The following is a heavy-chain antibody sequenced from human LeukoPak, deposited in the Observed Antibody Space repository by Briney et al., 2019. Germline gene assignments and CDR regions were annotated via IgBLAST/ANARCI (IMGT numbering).Heavy chain of an antibody. CDR1: GFTFSNYA. Sequence: GGSLRLSCAASGFTFSNYAMSWVRQAPGKGLEWVSAITGSGDYTNYADSVKGRFTISRDNSKNTLYLQMNSLRAEDTAVYYCAKRQYISSGDFDYWGQGTLVTVSS. CDR2: ITGSGDYT. D-gene: IGHD6-13*01. CDR3: AKRQYISSGDFDY. V-gene: IGHV3-23*01. J-gene: IGHJ4*02.